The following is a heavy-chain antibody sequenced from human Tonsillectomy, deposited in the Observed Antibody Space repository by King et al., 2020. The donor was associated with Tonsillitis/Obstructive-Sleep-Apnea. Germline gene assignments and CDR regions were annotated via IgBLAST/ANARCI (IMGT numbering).Heavy chain of an antibody. D-gene: IGHD3-10*01. CDR1: GYSFSSYS. Sequence: QLVQSGAEVKKPGESLKISCKGSGYSFSSYSIGWVRQMPGKGLEWMGIIYPGDSDTRYSPSFHVPVTISADKSITTAYLQWSSLKASDTAIYYCARHNRVTMVQGVISIDAFDIWGQGTMVTVSS. J-gene: IGHJ3*02. CDR3: ARHNRVTMVQGVISIDAFDI. V-gene: IGHV5-51*01. CDR2: IYPGDSDT.